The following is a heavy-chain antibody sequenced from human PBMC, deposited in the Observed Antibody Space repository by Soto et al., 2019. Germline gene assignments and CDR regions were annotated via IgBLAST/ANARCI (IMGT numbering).Heavy chain of an antibody. J-gene: IGHJ6*02. CDR2: TYYMSKWYY. V-gene: IGHV6-1*01. Sequence: PSQTLSLTCAISGDSVSRDSISWTWIRQSPSRGLEWLGRTYYMSKWYYEYAGSVKSRITINPDTSKNQFSLQLNSVTPEDTAVYYSARSRPPDVWGQGTTVTVSS. D-gene: IGHD6-6*01. CDR1: GDSVSRDSIS. CDR3: ARSRPPDV.